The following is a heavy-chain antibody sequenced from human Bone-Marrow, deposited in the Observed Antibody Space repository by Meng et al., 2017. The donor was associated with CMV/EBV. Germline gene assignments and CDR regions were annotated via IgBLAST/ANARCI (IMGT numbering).Heavy chain of an antibody. CDR3: VRSSGWSLFDY. Sequence: QVQLAQSGAEMKKPGASVKVSCTPSGFTFSDYYIHWVRQAPGQGLEWMGWVNSNNDATNYARKFQGRVSMTRDTSISTAHMELSRLMSDDTAVYYCVRSSGWSLFDYWGQGTLVTVSS. D-gene: IGHD6-19*01. J-gene: IGHJ4*02. CDR2: VNSNNDAT. V-gene: IGHV1-2*02. CDR1: GFTFSDYY.